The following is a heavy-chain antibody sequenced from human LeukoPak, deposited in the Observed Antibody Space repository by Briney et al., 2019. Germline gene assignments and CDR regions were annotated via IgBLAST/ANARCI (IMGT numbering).Heavy chain of an antibody. CDR3: ARDDYGDYCLDY. J-gene: IGHJ4*02. Sequence: GRSLRLSCAASGFTFDDYAMHWVRQAPGKGLEWVSGISWNSGSIGYADSVKGRFTISRDNAKNSLYLQMNSLRPEDTAVYYCARDDYGDYCLDYWGQGTLVTVSS. CDR2: ISWNSGSI. CDR1: GFTFDDYA. D-gene: IGHD4-17*01. V-gene: IGHV3-9*01.